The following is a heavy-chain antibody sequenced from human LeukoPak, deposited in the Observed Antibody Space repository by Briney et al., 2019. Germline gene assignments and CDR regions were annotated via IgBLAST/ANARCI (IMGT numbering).Heavy chain of an antibody. V-gene: IGHV4-61*02. CDR3: ARDSYGWNWFDP. J-gene: IGHJ5*02. D-gene: IGHD2-8*02. Sequence: SQTLSLTCTVSGGSISSGSYYWSWIRQPAGKGLEWIGRIYTSGSTNYNPSLKSRVTMSVDTSKNQFSLKLSSVTAADTAVYYCARDSYGWNWFDPWGQGTLVTVSS. CDR1: GGSISSGSYY. CDR2: IYTSGST.